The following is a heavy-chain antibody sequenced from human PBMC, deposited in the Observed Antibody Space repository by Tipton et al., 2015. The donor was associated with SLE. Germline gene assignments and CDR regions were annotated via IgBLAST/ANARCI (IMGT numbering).Heavy chain of an antibody. Sequence: QSGAEVKKPGASVKVSCKASGYTFTGYYMRWIRQPPGKGLEWIGEINHSGSTNYNPSLKSRVTISVDTSKNQFSLKLSSVTAADTAVYYGARGGGSSTSRYFDLWGRGTLVTVSS. CDR2: INHSGST. CDR1: GYTFTGYY. V-gene: IGHV4-34*01. CDR3: ARGGGSSTSRYFDL. D-gene: IGHD2-2*01. J-gene: IGHJ2*01.